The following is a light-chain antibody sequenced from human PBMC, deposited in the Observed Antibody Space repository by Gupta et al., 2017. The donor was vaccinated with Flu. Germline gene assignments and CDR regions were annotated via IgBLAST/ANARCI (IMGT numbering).Light chain of an antibody. J-gene: IGKJ2*01. Sequence: EIVLTQSPGPRPLSPGDRATLSCRASQSVSSSYLAWYQQKPGQAPRLLIYGASSRATGIPDRFSGSGSGTDFTLTISRLEPEDFAVYYCQQYGSSPQTFGQGTKLEIK. V-gene: IGKV3-20*01. CDR2: GAS. CDR3: QQYGSSPQT. CDR1: QSVSSSY.